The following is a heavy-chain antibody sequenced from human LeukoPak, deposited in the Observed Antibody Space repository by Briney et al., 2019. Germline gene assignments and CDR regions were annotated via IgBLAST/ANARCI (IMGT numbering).Heavy chain of an antibody. D-gene: IGHD2-2*01. CDR3: ARGYCSSTSCYSTAIDY. CDR2: ISSNGGST. J-gene: IGHJ4*02. Sequence: GGSLRLSCAASVFTINSYAMHWVRQAPGKGLEYVSAISSNGGSTYYANSVKGRFTISRDNSKNTLYLQMGSLRAEDMAVYYCARGYCSSTSCYSTAIDYWGQGTLVTVSS. CDR1: VFTINSYA. V-gene: IGHV3-64*01.